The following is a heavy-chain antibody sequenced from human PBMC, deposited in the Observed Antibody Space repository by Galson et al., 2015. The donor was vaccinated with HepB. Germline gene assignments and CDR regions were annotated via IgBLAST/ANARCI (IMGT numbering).Heavy chain of an antibody. CDR3: ARYGVYYGSGSYVFDYFDY. J-gene: IGHJ4*02. D-gene: IGHD3-10*01. V-gene: IGHV3-7*03. CDR1: GFTFSSYW. CDR2: IKQDGSEK. Sequence: SLRLSCAASGFTFSSYWMSWVRQAPGKGLEWVANIKQDGSEKYYVDSVKGRFTISRDNAENSLYLQMNSLRAEDTAVYYCARYGVYYGSGSYVFDYFDYWGQGTLVTVSS.